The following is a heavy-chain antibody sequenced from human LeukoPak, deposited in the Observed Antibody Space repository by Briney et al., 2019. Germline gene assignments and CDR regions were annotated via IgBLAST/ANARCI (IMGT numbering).Heavy chain of an antibody. J-gene: IGHJ1*01. V-gene: IGHV1-69*01. Sequence: LVKVSCKASGGTFSSYAISWVRQAPGQGLEWMGGIIPILGTANYAQKFQGRVTITADESASTAYMELSSLKSEDTAVYYCAREGGGGDYAGSQPLGLRYWGQGTLVTVSS. CDR3: AREGGGGDYAGSQPLGLRY. D-gene: IGHD4-17*01. CDR1: GGTFSSYA. CDR2: IIPILGTA.